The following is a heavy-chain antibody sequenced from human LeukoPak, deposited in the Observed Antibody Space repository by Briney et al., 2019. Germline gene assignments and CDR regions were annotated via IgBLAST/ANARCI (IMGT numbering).Heavy chain of an antibody. Sequence: ASVKVSCKASGYTFTSYGISWVRQAPGQGLEWMGWISTYNGYANYAQKLHGRVTMTTETSTSTAYMELRSLRSDDTAVYYCARNSSDWYGYTDVWGKGTTVTVSS. CDR3: ARNSSDWYGYTDV. J-gene: IGHJ6*04. CDR2: ISTYNGYA. CDR1: GYTFTSYG. D-gene: IGHD6-19*01. V-gene: IGHV1-18*01.